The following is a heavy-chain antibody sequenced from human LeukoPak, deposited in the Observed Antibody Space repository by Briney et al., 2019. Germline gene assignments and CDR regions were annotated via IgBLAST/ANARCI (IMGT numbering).Heavy chain of an antibody. CDR1: GGSFSGYY. V-gene: IGHV4-34*01. D-gene: IGHD3-3*01. Sequence: SETLSLTCAVYGGSFSGYYWSWIRQPPGKGLEWIGEINHSGSTNYNPSLKSRVTISVDTSKNQFSLKLSSVTAADTAVYYCARAFPRFLEWAPIDYWGQGTLVTVSS. CDR3: ARAFPRFLEWAPIDY. J-gene: IGHJ4*02. CDR2: INHSGST.